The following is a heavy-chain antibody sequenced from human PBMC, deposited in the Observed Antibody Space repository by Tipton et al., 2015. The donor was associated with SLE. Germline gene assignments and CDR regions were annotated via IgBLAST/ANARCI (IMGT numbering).Heavy chain of an antibody. CDR2: IFYIGDT. J-gene: IGHJ3*02. D-gene: IGHD3-22*01. CDR1: GGSITNYF. V-gene: IGHV4-59*08. Sequence: TLSLTCTVSGGSITNYFWSWIRQPPGNGLEWIGYIFYIGDTNYNPSLKSRVSISLDRSKNHYSLRLHSVTAADTAVYYCARGYDSRGPFDIWGQGTMVTVSS. CDR3: ARGYDSRGPFDI.